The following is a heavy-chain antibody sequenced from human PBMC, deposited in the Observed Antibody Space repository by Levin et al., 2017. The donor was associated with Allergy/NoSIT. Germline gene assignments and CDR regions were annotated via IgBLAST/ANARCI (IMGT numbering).Heavy chain of an antibody. CDR1: GFTFSSYA. Sequence: PGGSLRLSCAASGFTFSSYAMHWVRQAPGKGLEWVALISYDGSNKYYADSVKGRFTISRDNSKNTLYLQMNSLRAEDTAVYYCARYAEELAAGRGAFDNWGQGTMVTVS. CDR2: ISYDGSNK. CDR3: ARYAEELAAGRGAFDN. J-gene: IGHJ3*02. D-gene: IGHD6-13*01. V-gene: IGHV3-30-3*01.